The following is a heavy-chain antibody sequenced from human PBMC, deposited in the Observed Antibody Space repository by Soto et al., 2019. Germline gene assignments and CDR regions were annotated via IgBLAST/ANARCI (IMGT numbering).Heavy chain of an antibody. Sequence: QVQLQQWGAGLVKPSETLSLSCAVYGQSFSGHSWAWIRQPPGKGLEWIGEISESGSTYYNPSLKSRVTISTDTSKYQFSLKLSSVTAADTAAYFCARGSGIVALPGELEDVNYDFWGQGTLVNVSS. CDR1: GQSFSGHS. J-gene: IGHJ4*02. V-gene: IGHV4-34*01. CDR3: ARGSGIVALPGELEDVNYDF. CDR2: ISESGST. D-gene: IGHD1-1*01.